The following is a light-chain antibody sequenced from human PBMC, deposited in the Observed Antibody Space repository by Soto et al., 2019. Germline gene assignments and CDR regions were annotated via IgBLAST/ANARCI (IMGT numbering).Light chain of an antibody. Sequence: DIQMTQSPSSLSASVGDRVTITCRASQGISNYLAWYQQKPGKVPKLLIYAASTFQSRVPSRFSGSGSGTAFTLTISSLQPEDVATYCCQKYNSAPHTSGQGTKLEIQ. CDR3: QKYNSAPHT. CDR2: AAS. J-gene: IGKJ2*01. CDR1: QGISNY. V-gene: IGKV1-27*01.